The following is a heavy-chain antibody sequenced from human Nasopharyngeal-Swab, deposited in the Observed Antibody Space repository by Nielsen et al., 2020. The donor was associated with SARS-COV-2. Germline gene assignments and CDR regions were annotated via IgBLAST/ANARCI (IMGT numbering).Heavy chain of an antibody. CDR1: GFTFSSYA. Sequence: GESLKISCAASGFTFSSYAMHWVRQAPGKGLEWVAVISYDGSNKYHADSVKGRFTISRDNAKNSLYLQMNSLRAEDTALYHCARGRFLEWLLWDYWGQGTLVTVSS. CDR3: ARGRFLEWLLWDY. CDR2: ISYDGSNK. D-gene: IGHD3-3*01. V-gene: IGHV3-30-3*01. J-gene: IGHJ4*02.